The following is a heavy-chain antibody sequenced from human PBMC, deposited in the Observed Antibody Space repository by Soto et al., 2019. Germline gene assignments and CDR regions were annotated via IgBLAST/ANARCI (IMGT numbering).Heavy chain of an antibody. V-gene: IGHV1-3*01. D-gene: IGHD3-10*01. J-gene: IGHJ4*02. CDR3: ARSSITMVRGVIITSDALIY. CDR1: GYTFTSYA. Sequence: ASVKVSCKASGYTFTSYAMHWVRQAPGQRLEWMGWINAGNGNTKYSQKFQGRVTITRDTSASTAHMELSSLRSEDTAVYYCARSSITMVRGVIITSDALIYWGQGTLVTVSS. CDR2: INAGNGNT.